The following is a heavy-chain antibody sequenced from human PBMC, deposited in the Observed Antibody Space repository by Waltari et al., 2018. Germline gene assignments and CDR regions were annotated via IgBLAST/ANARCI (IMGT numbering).Heavy chain of an antibody. D-gene: IGHD2-15*01. CDR3: ASHRPGGYGMDV. J-gene: IGHJ6*02. CDR2: IKADGSGA. CDR1: GSTSSDFY. V-gene: IGHV3-74*01. Sequence: GQLVESGGGLVQPGGSLRLSCAASGSTSSDFYMHWVRQAPGKGLVWVSRIKADGSGATYADSVRGRFTISRDNTKSTLYLQMNSLRVDDTALYYCASHRPGGYGMDVWGQGTTVTVSS.